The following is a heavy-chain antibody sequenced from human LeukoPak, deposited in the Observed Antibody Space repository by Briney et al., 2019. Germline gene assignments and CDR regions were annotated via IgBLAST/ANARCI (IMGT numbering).Heavy chain of an antibody. V-gene: IGHV1-18*01. CDR3: ARDSGRIAVAGNWYFDL. CDR2: ISAYNGNT. J-gene: IGHJ2*01. Sequence: ASVKVSCKASGYTFTSYGISWVRQAPGQGLEWMGWISAYNGNTNYAQKLQGRVTMTTDTSTSTAYMELRSLRSDDTAVYYCARDSGRIAVAGNWYFDLWGRGTLVTVSS. D-gene: IGHD6-19*01. CDR1: GYTFTSYG.